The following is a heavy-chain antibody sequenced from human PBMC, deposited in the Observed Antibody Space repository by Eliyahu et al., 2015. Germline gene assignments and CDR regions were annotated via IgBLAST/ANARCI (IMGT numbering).Heavy chain of an antibody. CDR1: GFTVSSNY. Sequence: VESGGGLVQPGGSLRLSCAASGFTVSSNYMSWVRQAPGKGLEWVSVIYSGGSTYYADSVKGRFTISRDNSKNTLYLQMNSLRAEGPAVYYRARSKLVHALGYFDYWGQGTLVTVSS. J-gene: IGHJ4*02. CDR2: IYSGGST. CDR3: ARSKLVHALGYFDY. D-gene: IGHD6-6*01. V-gene: IGHV3-66*01.